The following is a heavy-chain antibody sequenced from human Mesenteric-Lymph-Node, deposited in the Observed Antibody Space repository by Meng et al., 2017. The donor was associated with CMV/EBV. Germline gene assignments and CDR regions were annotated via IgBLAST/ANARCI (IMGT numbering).Heavy chain of an antibody. CDR2: ITTSSYI. Sequence: GGSLRLSCAASGFTFSDYYMNWVRQAPGKGLEWVSSITTSSYIYYADSVKGRFTISRDNAKNSLYLQMNGLRAEDTAVYYCARDGYDFWSGYSNSYYYGLDVWGQGTTVTVSS. V-gene: IGHV3-69-1*01. J-gene: IGHJ6*02. CDR3: ARDGYDFWSGYSNSYYYGLDV. CDR1: GFTFSDYY. D-gene: IGHD3-3*01.